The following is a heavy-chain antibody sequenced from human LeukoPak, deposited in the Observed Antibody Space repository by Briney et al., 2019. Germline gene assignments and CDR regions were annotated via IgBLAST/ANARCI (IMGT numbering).Heavy chain of an antibody. V-gene: IGHV1-46*01. CDR2: INPSGGST. CDR3: ARGFVGFDWSHGMDV. CDR1: GYTFTSYY. D-gene: IGHD3-9*01. Sequence: ASVKVSCKASGYTFTSYYMHWVRQAPGQGLEWMGIINPSGGSTSYAQKFQGRVTITADESTSTAYMELSSLRSEDTAVYYCARGFVGFDWSHGMDVWGQGTTVTVSS. J-gene: IGHJ6*02.